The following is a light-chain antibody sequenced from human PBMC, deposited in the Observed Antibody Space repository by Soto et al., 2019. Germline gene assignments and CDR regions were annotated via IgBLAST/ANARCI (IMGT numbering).Light chain of an antibody. V-gene: IGKV1-27*01. J-gene: IGKJ4*01. CDR2: AAS. CDR3: QKYNSAPLT. Sequence: DIQMTQSQSSLSASVGARVTITFRASESLSNYLAWYQQKPGKVPKLLIYAASTLHSGVPSRFSGSGSGTDFTLTISSLQPEDVATYYCQKYNSAPLTFGGGTKVEIK. CDR1: ESLSNY.